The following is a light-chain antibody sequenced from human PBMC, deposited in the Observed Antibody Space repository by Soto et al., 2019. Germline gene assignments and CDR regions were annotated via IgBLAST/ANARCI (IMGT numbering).Light chain of an antibody. CDR1: SSDVGAYKY. V-gene: IGLV2-14*01. CDR3: NSYAGDIIRFV. CDR2: EVS. J-gene: IGLJ1*01. Sequence: QSALTQPASVSGSPGQSVTISCSGTSSDVGAYKYVSWYQQHPGKAPKLMIYEVSNRPSGVSNRFSGSTSGNTASLTISGLRSDAEADYYCNSYAGDIIRFVFGTGNKVTAL.